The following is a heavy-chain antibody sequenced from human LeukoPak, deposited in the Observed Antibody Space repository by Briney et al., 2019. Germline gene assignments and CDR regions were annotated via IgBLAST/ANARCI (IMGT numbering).Heavy chain of an antibody. CDR1: GGSLSGHY. CDR2: IYTSGST. J-gene: IGHJ4*02. V-gene: IGHV4-4*07. Sequence: ETLSLTCTVSGGSLSGHYWSWIRQPAGKGLEWIGRIYTSGSTNYNPSLKSRVTMSVDTSKNQFSLKLSSVTAADTAVYYCAREYSSGWVFDYWGQGTLVTVSS. CDR3: AREYSSGWVFDY. D-gene: IGHD6-19*01.